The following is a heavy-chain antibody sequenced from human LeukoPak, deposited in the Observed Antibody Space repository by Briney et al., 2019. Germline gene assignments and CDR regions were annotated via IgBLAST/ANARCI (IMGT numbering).Heavy chain of an antibody. V-gene: IGHV3-21*01. J-gene: IGHJ4*02. D-gene: IGHD6-6*01. Sequence: PGGSLRLSCAASGFTFSSDSINWVRQAPGKGLEWVSSISPSSTYIYYADSVKGRFTISRDNAKNSLNLQMNSLRAEDTAVYYCARLVGSSSSDYYFDYWGQGTLVAVSS. CDR2: ISPSSTYI. CDR1: GFTFSSDS. CDR3: ARLVGSSSSDYYFDY.